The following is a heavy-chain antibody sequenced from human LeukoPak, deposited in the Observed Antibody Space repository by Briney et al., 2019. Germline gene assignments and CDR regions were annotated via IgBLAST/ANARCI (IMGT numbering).Heavy chain of an antibody. V-gene: IGHV3-53*05. CDR3: ARERALYYFDY. Sequence: SGGSLRLSCAASGFTVSSNYMSWVRQAPGKGLEWVSVIYSGGSTYYADSVKGRFTISRDNSKNTLYLQMNSLRAEDTAVYYCARERALYYFDYWGQGTLVTVSS. J-gene: IGHJ4*02. CDR1: GFTVSSNY. CDR2: IYSGGST.